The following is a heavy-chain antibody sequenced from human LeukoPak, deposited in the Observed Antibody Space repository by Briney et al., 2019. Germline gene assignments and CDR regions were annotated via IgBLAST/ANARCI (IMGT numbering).Heavy chain of an antibody. CDR3: AKVPDRWGSSRYFDY. CDR2: ISGTGGTT. D-gene: IGHD3-16*01. V-gene: IGHV3-23*01. CDR1: GFTYSSYA. J-gene: IGHJ4*01. Sequence: GGSLRLLCATSGFTYSSYAMSWVRQAPGKGLEWVSAISGTGGTTYYADSVKGRFTISRDNSKNTLYLQMNSLRAEDTAVYYCAKVPDRWGSSRYFDYWGHGTLVTVSS.